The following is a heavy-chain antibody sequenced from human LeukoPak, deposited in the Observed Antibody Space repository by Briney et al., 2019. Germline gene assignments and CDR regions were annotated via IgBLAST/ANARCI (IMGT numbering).Heavy chain of an antibody. CDR1: GLTFDDYA. D-gene: IGHD2-21*02. J-gene: IGHJ4*02. V-gene: IGHV3-43*02. CDR2: ICGDGRST. CDR3: AIDIEAGTAGFSFDH. Sequence: GGSLRLSRAASGLTFDDYAMQWVRQAPGKGLEWVSLICGDGRSTSYGGSVKGRFSISRDNSKNSLYLQMNSLRTQDTALYYCAIDIEAGTAGFSFDHWGQGTLVTVSS.